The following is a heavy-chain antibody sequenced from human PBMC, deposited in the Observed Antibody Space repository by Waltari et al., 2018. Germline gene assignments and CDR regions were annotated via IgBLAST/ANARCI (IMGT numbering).Heavy chain of an antibody. Sequence: QVQLQQWGAGLLKPSETLSLTCAVYGGSFSGYYWSWIRQPPGKGLEWIGEINHSGSTNYNPSLKSRVTISVDTSKNQFSLKLRSVTAADTAVYYCARGRYYDSSGYYPTGYYYYYYMDVWGKGTTVTVSS. J-gene: IGHJ6*03. CDR1: GGSFSGYY. D-gene: IGHD3-22*01. CDR2: INHSGST. V-gene: IGHV4-34*01. CDR3: ARGRYYDSSGYYPTGYYYYYYMDV.